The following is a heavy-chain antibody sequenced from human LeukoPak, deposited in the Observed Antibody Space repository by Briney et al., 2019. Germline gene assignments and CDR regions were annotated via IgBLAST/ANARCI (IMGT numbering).Heavy chain of an antibody. CDR3: VTRVKSTGDY. V-gene: IGHV3-23*01. D-gene: IGHD1-1*01. J-gene: IGHJ4*02. CDR2: ISASGGST. CDR1: GFTFSSYA. Sequence: PGGSLRLSCAASGFTFSSYAMSWVRQAPGMGLEWVSAISASGGSTYYADSVKGRFTISRDSSKSTLYLQMNTLRAEDTAVYYCVTRVKSTGDYWGQGTPVTVSS.